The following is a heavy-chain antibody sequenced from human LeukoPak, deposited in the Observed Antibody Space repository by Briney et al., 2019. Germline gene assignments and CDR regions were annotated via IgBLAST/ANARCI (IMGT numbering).Heavy chain of an antibody. CDR3: AREEDSSAIRSSDGVDV. D-gene: IGHD6-6*01. V-gene: IGHV3-21*01. CDR2: ISKGSDYT. Sequence: GGSLRLSCAASGFTFSSYTMNWVRQAPGKGLEWVSCISKGSDYTYYADSVKGRFTISRDNAKNSVDLQMNSLRAEDTALYYCAREEDSSAIRSSDGVDVWGQGTTVTVSS. CDR1: GFTFSSYT. J-gene: IGHJ6*02.